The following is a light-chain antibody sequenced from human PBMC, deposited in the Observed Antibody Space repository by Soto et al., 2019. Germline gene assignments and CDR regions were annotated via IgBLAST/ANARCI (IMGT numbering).Light chain of an antibody. CDR1: QSVSNN. J-gene: IGKJ1*01. Sequence: EIVMTQSPVTLSVSPGERATLSCRASQSVSNNLAWYQQKPGQAPRLLIYGASTRATGIPARFSGSGSGTEFTLTISLQSEDFAVYYCQHYNNWPPWTFGQGTKVEIK. CDR2: GAS. CDR3: QHYNNWPPWT. V-gene: IGKV3-15*01.